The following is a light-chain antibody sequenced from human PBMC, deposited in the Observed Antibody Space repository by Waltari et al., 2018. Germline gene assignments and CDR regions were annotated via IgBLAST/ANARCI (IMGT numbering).Light chain of an antibody. V-gene: IGLV2-14*01. CDR1: SSYVGSYNS. Sequence: QSALTQPASVSGSPGQSVTLSCAGTSSYVGSYNSFSWYQQPPGKAPKLIIYEVSNRPSGVSNRFSGSKSGNTASLTISGLQAEDEADYYCSSYTRSSTLHVFGGGTKLTVL. J-gene: IGLJ3*02. CDR2: EVS. CDR3: SSYTRSSTLHV.